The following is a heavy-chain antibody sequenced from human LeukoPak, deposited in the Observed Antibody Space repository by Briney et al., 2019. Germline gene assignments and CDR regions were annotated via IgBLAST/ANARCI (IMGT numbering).Heavy chain of an antibody. Sequence: SETLSLTCTVSGGSISSSSYYWGWIRQPPGKGLEWIGSIYYSGSTYYNPSLKCRVTISVDTSKNQFSLKLSSVTAADTAVYYCASPYYYDSSGYYYWGQGTLVTVSS. CDR1: GGSISSSSYY. J-gene: IGHJ4*02. CDR2: IYYSGST. V-gene: IGHV4-39*07. D-gene: IGHD3-22*01. CDR3: ASPYYYDSSGYYY.